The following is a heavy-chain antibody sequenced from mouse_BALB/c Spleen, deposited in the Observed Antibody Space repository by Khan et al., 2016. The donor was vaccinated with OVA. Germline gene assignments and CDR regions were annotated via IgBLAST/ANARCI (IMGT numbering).Heavy chain of an antibody. J-gene: IGHJ3*01. D-gene: IGHD2-2*01. V-gene: IGHV1-31*01. Sequence: VQLKQSGPELMKPGASVKISCKASGYSFTSYYIHWMIESHGTSLEWIGYIDPFSGATTYNQNFKGKATLNVDKSSNTAYIHLRNLTSEDSAVYYCTRHGYVAWFTYWGQGTLVTVSA. CDR2: IDPFSGAT. CDR1: GYSFTSYY. CDR3: TRHGYVAWFTY.